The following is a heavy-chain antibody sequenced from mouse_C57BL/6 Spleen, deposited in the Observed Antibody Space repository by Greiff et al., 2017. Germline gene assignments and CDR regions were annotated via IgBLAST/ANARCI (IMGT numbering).Heavy chain of an antibody. CDR3: ARAPDGYWYFDV. D-gene: IGHD2-3*01. J-gene: IGHJ1*03. CDR2: SRNKANDYTT. Sequence: EVQGVESGGGLVQSGRSLRLSCATSGFTFSDFYMEWVRQAPGKGLEWIAASRNKANDYTTGYSASVKGRFIVSRDTSQSILYLQMNALRAEDTAIYYCARAPDGYWYFDVWGTGTTVTVSS. V-gene: IGHV7-1*01. CDR1: GFTFSDFY.